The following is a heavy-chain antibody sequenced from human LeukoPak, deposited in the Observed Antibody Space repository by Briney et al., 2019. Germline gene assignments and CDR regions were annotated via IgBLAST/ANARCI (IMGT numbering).Heavy chain of an antibody. CDR1: GFTFSSYA. Sequence: GGSLRLSCAASGFTFSSYAMSWVRQAPGKGLEWVSAISGSGGSTYYADSVKGRFTISRDNSKNTLYLQMNSLRAEDTALYYCARGGDYVLSYFDYWGQGTLVTVSS. J-gene: IGHJ4*02. D-gene: IGHD4-17*01. CDR3: ARGGDYVLSYFDY. V-gene: IGHV3-23*01. CDR2: ISGSGGST.